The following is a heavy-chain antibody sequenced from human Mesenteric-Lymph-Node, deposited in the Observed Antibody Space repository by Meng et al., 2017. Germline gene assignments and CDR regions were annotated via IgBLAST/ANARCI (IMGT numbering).Heavy chain of an antibody. V-gene: IGHV1-18*01. J-gene: IGHJ4*02. CDR2: ISGYSGNT. CDR1: GYTFSNYG. Sequence: HVQLVQSGAEVKKPGASVKVSCKATGYTFSNYGISWVRQAPGQGLEWMGWISGYSGNTKYAQKLQGRVTMTTDTSTNTAYMELRSLRSDDTAVYYCTRADIAAAGTGGYWGQGTLVTVSS. CDR3: TRADIAAAGTGGY. D-gene: IGHD6-13*01.